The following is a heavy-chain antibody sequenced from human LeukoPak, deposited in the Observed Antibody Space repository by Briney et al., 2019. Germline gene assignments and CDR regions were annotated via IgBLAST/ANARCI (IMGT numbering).Heavy chain of an antibody. Sequence: PSETLSLTCTVSGGSISSSSYYWGWIRQPPGKGLEWIGSIYYSGSTYYNPSLKSRVTISVDTSKNQFSLKLSSVTAADTAVYYCSRVTPGYYYYMDVWGKGTTVTISS. CDR2: IYYSGST. V-gene: IGHV4-39*07. CDR3: SRVTPGYYYYMDV. J-gene: IGHJ6*03. CDR1: GGSISSSSYY.